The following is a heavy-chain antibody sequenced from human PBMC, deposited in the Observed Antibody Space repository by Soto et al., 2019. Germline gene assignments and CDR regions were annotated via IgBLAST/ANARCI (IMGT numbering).Heavy chain of an antibody. CDR2: IYYSGRT. CDR1: GGSISSSSYY. CDR3: ARAQGNYYYYGMNV. Sequence: PSETLSLTCTVSGGSISSSSYYWGWIRQPPGKGLEWIGSIYYSGRTYYNPSLKSRITISVDTSKNQFSLKLSSVTAADTAVYYCARAQGNYYYYGMNVWGQGTTVTVS. V-gene: IGHV4-39*01. J-gene: IGHJ6*02.